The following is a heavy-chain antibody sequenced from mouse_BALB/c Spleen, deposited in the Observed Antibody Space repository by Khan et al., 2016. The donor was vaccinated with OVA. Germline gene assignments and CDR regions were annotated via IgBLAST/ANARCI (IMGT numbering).Heavy chain of an antibody. Sequence: EVELVESGGDLVKPGGSLKLSCAASGFTFSTYGMSWVRQAPDKRLEWVATVSTGGSYTYYLDSVKGRFTIYRGNAKHTLYLQMCGQRSEDTAVFYCTSRAYYYDSEGFDYWGQGTMVTVSA. V-gene: IGHV5-6*01. D-gene: IGHD1-1*01. CDR1: GFTFSTYG. CDR3: TSRAYYYDSEGFDY. J-gene: IGHJ3*01. CDR2: VSTGGSYT.